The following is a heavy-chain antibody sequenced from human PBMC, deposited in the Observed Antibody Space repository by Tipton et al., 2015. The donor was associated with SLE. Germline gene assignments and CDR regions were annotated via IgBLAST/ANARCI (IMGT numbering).Heavy chain of an antibody. V-gene: IGHV3-48*03. CDR1: GFTFSSYE. CDR2: IRSSGSTI. D-gene: IGHD3-16*01. Sequence: SLRLSCAASGFTFSSYEMNWVRQAPGKGREWVSYIRSSGSTIYYADSVKGRFTISRDNAKNSLSLQMNSLRAEDTAVYYCAGGLGGGSGWFDPWGQGTLVTVSS. J-gene: IGHJ5*02. CDR3: AGGLGGGSGWFDP.